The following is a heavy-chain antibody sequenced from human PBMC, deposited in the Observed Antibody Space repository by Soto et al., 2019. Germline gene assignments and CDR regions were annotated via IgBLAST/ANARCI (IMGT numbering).Heavy chain of an antibody. D-gene: IGHD6-13*01. CDR2: ISSSSSTI. CDR3: AREVPLKYSSSWAEIDY. Sequence: PGGSPRLSCASSGFTFSSYSMNLVRQAPGKGLEWVSYISSSSSTIYYADSVKGRFTISRDNAKNSLYLQMNSLRAEDTAVYYCAREVPLKYSSSWAEIDYWGQGTLVTVSS. J-gene: IGHJ4*02. CDR1: GFTFSSYS. V-gene: IGHV3-48*04.